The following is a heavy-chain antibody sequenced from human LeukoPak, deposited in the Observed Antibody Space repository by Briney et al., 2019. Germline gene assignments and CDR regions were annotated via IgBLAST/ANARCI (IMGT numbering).Heavy chain of an antibody. CDR3: ARHKSSGTYPLDY. D-gene: IGHD1-26*01. J-gene: IGHJ4*02. Sequence: SETLSLTCSVSGGSISSGGNYWSWIRQPPGKGLEWIGHIYFSGSTNYNPSLKSRVTISVDTSKNQFSLKLSSVTAADTAVYYCARHKSSGTYPLDYWGQGTLVTVSS. CDR1: GGSISSGGNY. CDR2: IYFSGST. V-gene: IGHV4-61*08.